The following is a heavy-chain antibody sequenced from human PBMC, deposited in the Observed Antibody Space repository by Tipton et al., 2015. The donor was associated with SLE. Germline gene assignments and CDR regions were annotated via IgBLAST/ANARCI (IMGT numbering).Heavy chain of an antibody. J-gene: IGHJ3*02. CDR2: IYYSGST. Sequence: TLSLTCTVSGDSLSSDTYYWSWIRQPPGKGLEWIGYIYYSGSTYRVPSLESRITMSVDTSNNQFSLKMSSVTAADTAVYYCARGLSKRKRSSDAVDKWGQGTMVTVSS. CDR3: ARGLSKRKRSSDAVDK. CDR1: GDSLSSDTYY. V-gene: IGHV4-31*03.